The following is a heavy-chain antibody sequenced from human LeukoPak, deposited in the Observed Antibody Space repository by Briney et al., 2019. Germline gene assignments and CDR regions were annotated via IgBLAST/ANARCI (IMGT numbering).Heavy chain of an antibody. CDR3: AVGILEWFFDY. Sequence: GGSLLLSCAAAGFPFSSYWMSWVRPAPGKGLEWVANIKQDGSEKYYVDSVKGRFTISRDNAKNSLYLQMNSLRAEDTAVYYCAVGILEWFFDYWGQGTLVTVSS. V-gene: IGHV3-7*01. J-gene: IGHJ4*02. D-gene: IGHD3-3*01. CDR1: GFPFSSYW. CDR2: IKQDGSEK.